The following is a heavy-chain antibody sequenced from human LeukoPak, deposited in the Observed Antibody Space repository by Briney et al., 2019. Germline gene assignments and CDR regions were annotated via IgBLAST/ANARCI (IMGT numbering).Heavy chain of an antibody. D-gene: IGHD2-21*02. J-gene: IGHJ5*02. CDR1: GGSLSGDY. V-gene: IGHV4-34*01. CDR3: AREGDSSRDLHHPLYNCFDP. CDR2: INYSGNT. Sequence: SETLSLTCAVYGGSLSGDYWSWIRQPPGKGLEWIGEINYSGNTNYNPSLKSRVSMSLDTSKNQFSLNLSSVTAADTAVYYCAREGDSSRDLHHPLYNCFDPWGQGTLVTVSS.